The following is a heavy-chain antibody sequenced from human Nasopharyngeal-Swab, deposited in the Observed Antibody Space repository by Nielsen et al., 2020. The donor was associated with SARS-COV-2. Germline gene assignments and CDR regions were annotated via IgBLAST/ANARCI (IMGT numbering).Heavy chain of an antibody. V-gene: IGHV1-69*04. CDR2: IIPILGIA. Sequence: SVKVSCRASGGTFSSYAISWVRQAPGQGLEWMGRIIPILGIANYAQKFQGRVTITADKSTSTAYMELSSLRSEDTAVYYCARWGRTDGGNPRYFDYWGQGTLVTVSS. CDR3: ARWGRTDGGNPRYFDY. D-gene: IGHD4-23*01. CDR1: GGTFSSYA. J-gene: IGHJ4*02.